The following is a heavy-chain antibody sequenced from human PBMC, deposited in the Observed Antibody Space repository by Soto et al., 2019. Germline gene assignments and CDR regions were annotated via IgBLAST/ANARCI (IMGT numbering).Heavy chain of an antibody. D-gene: IGHD3-3*01. CDR3: AKKGYENYDFWSGFEDYYYYYMDV. V-gene: IGHV3-23*01. J-gene: IGHJ6*03. CDR1: GFTFSSYA. Sequence: GGSLRLSCAASGFTFSSYAMSWVRQAPGKGLEWVSAISGSGGSTYYADSVKGRFTISRDNSKNTLYLQMNSLRVEDTAVYYCAKKGYENYDFWSGFEDYYYYYMDVWGKGTTVTVSS. CDR2: ISGSGGST.